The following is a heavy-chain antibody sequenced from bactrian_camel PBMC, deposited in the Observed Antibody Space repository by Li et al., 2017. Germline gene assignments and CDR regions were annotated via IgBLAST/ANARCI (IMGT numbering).Heavy chain of an antibody. V-gene: IGHV3S54*01. CDR1: GIDSSRSS. Sequence: HVQLVESGGGSVQTGGSLTLSCVASGIDSSRSSMAWFRQAPGKEREGVAAIVTLGGTTYYDDSVTGRFTISRDNAKKTTFLQMDQLKTEDTAIYYCAAGWSYGVGTLLRRHYDYWGQGTQVTVS. CDR2: IVTLGGTT. CDR3: AAGWSYGVGTLLRRHYDY. J-gene: IGHJ4*01. D-gene: IGHD5*01.